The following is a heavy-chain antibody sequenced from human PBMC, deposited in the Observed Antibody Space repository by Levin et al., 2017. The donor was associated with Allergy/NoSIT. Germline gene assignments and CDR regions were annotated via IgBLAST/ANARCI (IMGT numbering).Heavy chain of an antibody. D-gene: IGHD3-10*01. J-gene: IGHJ3*02. CDR1: SGSISGSISY. CDR2: IYTGGTT. V-gene: IGHV4-61*02. CDR3: ASVVSLVRGWGAFDI. Sequence: PSETLSLTCTVSSGSISGSISYWNWIRQPAGKGLEWIGRIYTGGTTTYNPSLKSRVSISVDTSKSQFTLNLSSVTAADTAVYYCASVVSLVRGWGAFDIWGQGTVVTVSS.